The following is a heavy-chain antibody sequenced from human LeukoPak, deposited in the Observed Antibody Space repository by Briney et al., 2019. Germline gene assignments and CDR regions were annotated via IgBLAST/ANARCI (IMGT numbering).Heavy chain of an antibody. V-gene: IGHV4-59*08. D-gene: IGHD3-9*01. J-gene: IGHJ4*02. CDR1: GGSISSYY. CDR2: IYYSGST. Sequence: SETLSLTCTASGGSISSYYWSWIRQPPGKGLEWIGYIYYSGSTNYNPSLKSRVTISVDTSKNQFSLKLSSVTAADTAVYYCARFELVDYDILTGYYDYWGQGTLVTVSS. CDR3: ARFELVDYDILTGYYDY.